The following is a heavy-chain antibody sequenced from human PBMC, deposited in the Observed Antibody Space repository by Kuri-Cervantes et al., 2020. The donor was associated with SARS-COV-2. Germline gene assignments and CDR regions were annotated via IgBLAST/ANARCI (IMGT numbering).Heavy chain of an antibody. Sequence: GESLKISCAASGFTFSSYAMSWVRQAPGKGLEWVSAISGSGGSTYYADSVKGRFTISRDNSKNTLYLQMNSLRAEDTAVYYCAKDLLYSNSLIASDYWGQGTQVTVSS. J-gene: IGHJ4*02. CDR3: AKDLLYSNSLIASDY. V-gene: IGHV3-23*01. CDR2: ISGSGGST. D-gene: IGHD6-13*01. CDR1: GFTFSSYA.